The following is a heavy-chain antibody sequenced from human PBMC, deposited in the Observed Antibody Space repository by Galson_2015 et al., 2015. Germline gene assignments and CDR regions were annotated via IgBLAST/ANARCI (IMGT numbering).Heavy chain of an antibody. V-gene: IGHV3-7*05. CDR3: ARLDRGLSYGFDY. D-gene: IGHD5-18*01. J-gene: IGHJ4*02. CDR2: IKQDGSEK. Sequence: SLRLSCAASGFIFNKYWMSWVRQAPGKGLEWVANIKQDGSEKYYVDSVKGRFTISRDNANIALYLQTNNLRAEDTAIYYCARLDRGLSYGFDYWGQGTLVTVSS. CDR1: GFIFNKYW.